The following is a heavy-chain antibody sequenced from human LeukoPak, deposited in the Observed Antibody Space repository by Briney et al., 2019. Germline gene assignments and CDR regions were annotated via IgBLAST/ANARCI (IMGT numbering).Heavy chain of an antibody. CDR3: ARGGGGEYLDWFDF. CDR2: MNPNSGNT. CDR1: GYTFTSFY. V-gene: IGHV1-8*01. J-gene: IGHJ5*01. Sequence: ASVKVSRKASGYTFTSFYINWVRQATGQGLEWMVWMNPNSGNTGYAQNLQGRVTMTRTNSITTAYMELSSLTSDDTAVYYCARGGGGEYLDWFDFWGQGTLVIVSS. D-gene: IGHD4-17*01.